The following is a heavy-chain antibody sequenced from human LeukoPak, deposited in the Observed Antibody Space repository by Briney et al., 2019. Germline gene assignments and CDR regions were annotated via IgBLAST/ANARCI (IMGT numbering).Heavy chain of an antibody. J-gene: IGHJ4*02. CDR1: GYSFTSYW. D-gene: IGHD6-13*01. V-gene: IGHV5-51*01. CDR3: ARESLNIAAAGEFDY. CDR2: IYPGDSDT. Sequence: LGESLQISCKGSGYSFTSYWIGWVRQLPGKGLEWMGIIYPGDSDTRYSPSFQGQVTISADKSISTAYLQWSSLKASDTAMYYCARESLNIAAAGEFDYWGQGTLVTVSS.